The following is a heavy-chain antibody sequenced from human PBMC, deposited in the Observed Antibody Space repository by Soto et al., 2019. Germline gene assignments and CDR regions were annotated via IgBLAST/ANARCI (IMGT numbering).Heavy chain of an antibody. D-gene: IGHD3-3*01. J-gene: IGHJ3*02. CDR3: AKDASTIFGLVTYFDAFDI. CDR1: GFTFSSYA. CDR2: ISGSGGST. V-gene: IGHV3-23*01. Sequence: PGGSLRLSCAASGFTFSSYAMSWVRQAPGKGLEWVAAISGSGGSTYYADAVKGRFTISRDNSKNTLYLQMNSLRAEDTAVYYCAKDASTIFGLVTYFDAFDIWGQGTMLTVSS.